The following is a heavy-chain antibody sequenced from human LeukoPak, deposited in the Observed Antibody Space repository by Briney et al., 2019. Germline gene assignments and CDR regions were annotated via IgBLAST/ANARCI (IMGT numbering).Heavy chain of an antibody. J-gene: IGHJ6*02. Sequence: GGSLRLSCAASGFAFSSYAMSWVRQAPGKGLEWVSAISGSGGSTYYADSVKGRFTISRDNSKNTLYLQMNSLRAEDTAIYYCAKPPAALEYCSGGSCYLMDVWGQGTTVTVSS. CDR1: GFAFSSYA. V-gene: IGHV3-23*01. CDR3: AKPPAALEYCSGGSCYLMDV. D-gene: IGHD2-15*01. CDR2: ISGSGGST.